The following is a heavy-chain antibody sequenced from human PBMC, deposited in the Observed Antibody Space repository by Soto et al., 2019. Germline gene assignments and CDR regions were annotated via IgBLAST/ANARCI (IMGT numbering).Heavy chain of an antibody. Sequence: GASLKVSCKAPGYTFTSYGLSWLRQAPGQGLEWMGWISAYNGNTNYAQKLQGRVTMTTDTSTSTAYMELRSLRSDDTAVYYCVAGIAARPDIDNWGQGTLVTVS. V-gene: IGHV1-18*01. CDR2: ISAYNGNT. D-gene: IGHD6-6*01. J-gene: IGHJ4*02. CDR3: VAGIAARPDIDN. CDR1: GYTFTSYG.